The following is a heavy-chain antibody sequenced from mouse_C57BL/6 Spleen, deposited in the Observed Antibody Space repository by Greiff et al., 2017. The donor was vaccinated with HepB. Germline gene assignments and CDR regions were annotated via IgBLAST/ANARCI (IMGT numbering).Heavy chain of an antibody. V-gene: IGHV6-6*01. CDR3: SPSYYDRVNY. D-gene: IGHD2-4*01. J-gene: IGHJ4*01. Sequence: EVMLVESGGGLVQPGGSMKLSCAASGFTFSDAWMDWVRQSPEKGLEWVAEIRNKANNLATYYAESVKGRFTISRDDSKSSVYLQMNSLRAEDTGIYYCSPSYYDRVNYWGQGTSVTVSS. CDR2: IRNKANNLAT. CDR1: GFTFSDAW.